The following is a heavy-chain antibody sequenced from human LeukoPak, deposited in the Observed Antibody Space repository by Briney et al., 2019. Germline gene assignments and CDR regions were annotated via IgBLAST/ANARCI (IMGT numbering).Heavy chain of an antibody. D-gene: IGHD5-12*01. J-gene: IGHJ5*02. CDR1: GGSFTYYS. Sequence: GSSVKVSCTASGGSFTYYSISWVRQAPGQGLEWMGRIIAILDTAHYAQKFQGRFTITADKSTTTVYMELSSLRSYDTAVYYCVRSGYDYDWFDPWGQGALVTVSS. V-gene: IGHV1-69*08. CDR3: VRSGYDYDWFDP. CDR2: IIAILDTA.